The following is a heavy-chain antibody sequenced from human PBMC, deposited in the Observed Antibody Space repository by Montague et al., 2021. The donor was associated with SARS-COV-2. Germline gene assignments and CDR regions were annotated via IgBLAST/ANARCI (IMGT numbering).Heavy chain of an antibody. J-gene: IGHJ4*02. CDR3: ARDGRFGELDY. V-gene: IGHV3-48*03. Sequence: SLRLSCAASGFIFRTYEMNWVRQAPGKGLGWVSYISSSGSTIYYADSVKGRFTISRDNAKNSLYLQMNSLRAEDTAVYYCARDGRFGELDYWGQGTLVTVST. CDR2: ISSSGSTI. CDR1: GFIFRTYE. D-gene: IGHD3-10*01.